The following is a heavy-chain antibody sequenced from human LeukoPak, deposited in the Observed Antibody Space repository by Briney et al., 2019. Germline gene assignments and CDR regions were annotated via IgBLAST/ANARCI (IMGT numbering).Heavy chain of an antibody. CDR2: INHSGTT. CDR1: GGSFSSYY. CDR3: TRNNWFDP. Sequence: PSETLSLTCAVYGGSFSSYYWSWLRQSPGKGLEWIGEINHSGTTKYNPSLKSRVTISVDTPQNQCSLRLSSVTAADTAVYYCTRNNWFDPWGQGTLVTVSS. J-gene: IGHJ5*02. V-gene: IGHV4-34*01.